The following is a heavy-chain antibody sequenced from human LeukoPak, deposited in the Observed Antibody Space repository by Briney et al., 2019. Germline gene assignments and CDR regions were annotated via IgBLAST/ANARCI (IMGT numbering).Heavy chain of an antibody. Sequence: TSQTLSLTCTVSGGSISSGDYYWSWIRQPPGKGLEWIGYIYYSGSTYYNPSLKSRVTISVDTSKNQFSLKLSSVTAADTAVYYCARVTRYGDYVAYWGQGTLVTVSS. J-gene: IGHJ4*02. CDR2: IYYSGST. CDR1: GGSISSGDYY. V-gene: IGHV4-30-4*01. CDR3: ARVTRYGDYVAY. D-gene: IGHD4-17*01.